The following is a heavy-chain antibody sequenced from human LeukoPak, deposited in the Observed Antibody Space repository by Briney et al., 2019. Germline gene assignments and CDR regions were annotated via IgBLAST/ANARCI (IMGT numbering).Heavy chain of an antibody. CDR1: GFTFSSYE. CDR2: ISGSGSTI. D-gene: IGHD6-19*01. J-gene: IGHJ4*02. V-gene: IGHV3-48*03. Sequence: PGGSLRLSCAASGFTFSSYEMNWVRQAPGKGLEWVSYISGSGSTIYYADSVKGRFTISRDNAKNSLFLQMNSLRAEDTAVYYCARGFRSGWYDLFDSWGRETRVTVSS. CDR3: ARGFRSGWYDLFDS.